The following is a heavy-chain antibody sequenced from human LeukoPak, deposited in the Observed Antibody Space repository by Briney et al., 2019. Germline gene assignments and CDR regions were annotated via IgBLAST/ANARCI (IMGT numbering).Heavy chain of an antibody. CDR3: ARVTKYDNSRNNYYMDV. Sequence: SETLSLTCTVSDGSTTGTRYYWGWFRQTPGKGPEWIGNINYRGAVYYNPSLRSRATISLDTSKNQFPLRLTSVTAADTAVYFCARVTKYDNSRNNYYMDVSGKGTTVTVSS. J-gene: IGHJ6*03. D-gene: IGHD4-17*01. CDR1: DGSTTGTRYY. CDR2: INYRGAV. V-gene: IGHV4-39*06.